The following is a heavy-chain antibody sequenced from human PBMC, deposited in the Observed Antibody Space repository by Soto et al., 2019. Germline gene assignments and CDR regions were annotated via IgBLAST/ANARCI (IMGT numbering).Heavy chain of an antibody. CDR3: TTDSSGSPNY. CDR2: IRSKIHGGTT. J-gene: IGHJ4*02. Sequence: PGGSLRLSCAASGFTFSTPWMNWVRQAPGKGLEWVGQIRSKIHGGTTDYAAPVRGRFGISRDDSRNTLYLQMNGLNTEDTAVYYCTTDSSGSPNYWGQGTLVTVSS. CDR1: GFTFSTPW. V-gene: IGHV3-15*07. D-gene: IGHD1-26*01.